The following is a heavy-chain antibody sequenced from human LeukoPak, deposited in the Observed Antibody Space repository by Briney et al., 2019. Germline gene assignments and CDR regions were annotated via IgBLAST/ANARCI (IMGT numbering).Heavy chain of an antibody. J-gene: IGHJ4*02. CDR2: LYYDGRT. Sequence: PSETLSLTCTVFGGSISSSNYYWAWFRRPPGKGLDWIGSLYYDGRTYYNSSLESRLTISVDTSNNQFSLKLTSVTAADTAVYFCARRAITVAPYYFDYWGQGTLVTVSS. CDR3: ARRAITVAPYYFDY. V-gene: IGHV4-39*01. D-gene: IGHD3-10*01. CDR1: GGSISSSNYY.